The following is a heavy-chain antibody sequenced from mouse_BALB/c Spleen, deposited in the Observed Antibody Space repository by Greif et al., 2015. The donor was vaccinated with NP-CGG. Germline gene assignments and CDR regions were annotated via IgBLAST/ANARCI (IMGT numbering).Heavy chain of an antibody. CDR2: IWAGGST. CDR3: ARDDGLGRAY. V-gene: IGHV2-9*02. Sequence: VKVEESGPGLVAPSQSLSITCTVSGFSLTSYGVHWVRQPPGKGLEWLGVIWAGGSTNYNSALMSRLSISRDNSKSQVFLKMNSLQTDDTAMYYCARDDGLGRAYWGQGTLVTVSA. D-gene: IGHD4-1*01. CDR1: GFSLTSYG. J-gene: IGHJ3*01.